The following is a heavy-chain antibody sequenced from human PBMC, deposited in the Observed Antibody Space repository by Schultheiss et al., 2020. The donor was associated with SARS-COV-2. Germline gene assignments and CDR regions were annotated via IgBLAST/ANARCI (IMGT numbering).Heavy chain of an antibody. CDR2: ISGSGGST. Sequence: GGSLRLSCAASGFTVSSNYMSWVRQAPGKGLEWVSAISGSGGSTYYADSVKGRFTISRDNSKNTLYLQMNSLRAEDTAVYYCAKDREGVTIFGVVYYYYYMDVWGKGTTVTVSS. V-gene: IGHV3-23*01. CDR1: GFTVSSNY. J-gene: IGHJ6*03. D-gene: IGHD3-3*01. CDR3: AKDREGVTIFGVVYYYYYMDV.